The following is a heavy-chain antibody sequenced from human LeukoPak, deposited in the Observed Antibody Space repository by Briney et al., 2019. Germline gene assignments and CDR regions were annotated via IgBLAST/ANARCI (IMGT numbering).Heavy chain of an antibody. CDR3: ARDGRVHYDLWSGYYRGEVWFDP. D-gene: IGHD3-3*01. Sequence: ASVKVSCKASGYTFTSYYMHWVRQAPGQGLEWMGIINPSGGSTSYAQKFQGRVTMTRDTSTSTVYMELSSLRSEDTAVYYCARDGRVHYDLWSGYYRGEVWFDPWGQGTLVTVSS. CDR2: INPSGGST. V-gene: IGHV1-46*03. CDR1: GYTFTSYY. J-gene: IGHJ5*02.